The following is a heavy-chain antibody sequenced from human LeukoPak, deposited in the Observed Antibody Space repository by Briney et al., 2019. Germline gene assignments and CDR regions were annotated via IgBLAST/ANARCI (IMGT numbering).Heavy chain of an antibody. CDR1: GGTFSSYA. D-gene: IGHD2-15*01. J-gene: IGHJ5*02. Sequence: ASVKVSCKASGGTFSSYAISWVRQAPGQGLEWMGGIIPIFGTANYARKFQGRVTITADESTSTAYMELSSLRSEDTAVYYCASSGYCSGGSCYSWFDPWGQGTLVTVSS. V-gene: IGHV1-69*13. CDR2: IIPIFGTA. CDR3: ASSGYCSGGSCYSWFDP.